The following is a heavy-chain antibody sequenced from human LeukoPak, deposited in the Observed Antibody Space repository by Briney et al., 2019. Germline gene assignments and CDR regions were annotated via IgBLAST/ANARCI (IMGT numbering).Heavy chain of an antibody. D-gene: IGHD3-10*01. Sequence: GGSLRLSCAASGFTFSSYAMSWVRQAPGKGLEWVSAISGSGGSTYYADSVKGRFTISRDNSKNTLYLQMNSLRAEDTAVYYCAKSVLLWFGESQYYFDYWGQGTLVTVSP. CDR3: AKSVLLWFGESQYYFDY. V-gene: IGHV3-23*01. CDR1: GFTFSSYA. CDR2: ISGSGGST. J-gene: IGHJ4*02.